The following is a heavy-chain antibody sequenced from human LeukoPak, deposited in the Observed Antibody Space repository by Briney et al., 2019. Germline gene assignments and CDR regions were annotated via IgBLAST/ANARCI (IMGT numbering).Heavy chain of an antibody. J-gene: IGHJ6*02. Sequence: SVKVSCKASGYTFTNYGISWVRQAPGQGLEWMGGIIPIFGTANYAQKFQGRVTITADESTSTAYMELSSLRSEDTAVYYCAREVEDYYYGMDVWGQGTTVTVSS. CDR2: IIPIFGTA. CDR3: AREVEDYYYGMDV. V-gene: IGHV1-69*13. CDR1: GYTFTNYG.